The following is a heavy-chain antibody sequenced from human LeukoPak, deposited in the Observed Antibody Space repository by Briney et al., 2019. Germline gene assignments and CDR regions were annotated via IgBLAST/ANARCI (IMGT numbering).Heavy chain of an antibody. D-gene: IGHD5-24*01. CDR2: ISSSGSTI. J-gene: IGHJ4*02. Sequence: GSLRLSCAASGFTFSSYSMNWVRQAPGKGLEWVSYISSSGSTIYYADSVKGRFTISRDNAKNSLYLQMNSLRAEDTAVYYCARGRMAAVLDYWGQGTLVTVSS. CDR3: ARGRMAAVLDY. CDR1: GFTFSSYS. V-gene: IGHV3-48*04.